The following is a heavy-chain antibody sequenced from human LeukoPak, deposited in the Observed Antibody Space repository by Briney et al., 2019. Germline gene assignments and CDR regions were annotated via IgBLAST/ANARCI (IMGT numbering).Heavy chain of an antibody. D-gene: IGHD6-13*01. Sequence: QPGRSLRLSCAASGFTFSSYGMPWVRQAPGKGLEWVAVIWYDGSNKYYADSVKGRFTISRDNSKNTLYLQMNSLRAEDTAVYYCARERLRYSSLYYYGMDVWGQGTTVTVSS. V-gene: IGHV3-33*01. CDR2: IWYDGSNK. CDR1: GFTFSSYG. CDR3: ARERLRYSSLYYYGMDV. J-gene: IGHJ6*02.